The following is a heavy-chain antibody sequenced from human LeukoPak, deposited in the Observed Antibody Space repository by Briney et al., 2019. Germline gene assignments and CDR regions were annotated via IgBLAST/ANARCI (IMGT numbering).Heavy chain of an antibody. CDR2: IHRSSGGT. D-gene: IGHD1-26*01. CDR3: ARDREPSGPSSLDP. V-gene: IGHV1-2*02. Sequence: ASVKVSCMASAYTFSDYYMHWVRQAPGQGLEWMGWIHRSSGGTKYAQKFQGRVTMTRDPSMRTDYMELRRLTSDDTAVYWCARDREPSGPSSLDPWGQGTLVTVSS. CDR1: AYTFSDYY. J-gene: IGHJ5*02.